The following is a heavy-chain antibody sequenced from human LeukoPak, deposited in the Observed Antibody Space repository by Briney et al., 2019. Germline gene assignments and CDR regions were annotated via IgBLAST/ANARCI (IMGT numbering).Heavy chain of an antibody. Sequence: PSETLSLTCTVSGGSISSYYWSWIRQPAGKGLEWIGRIYTSGSTNYNPSLKSRVTTSVDTSKNQFSLKLSSVTAADTAVYYCAREYSSPKISDPVISYYYMDVWGKGTTVTVSS. V-gene: IGHV4-4*07. CDR3: AREYSSPKISDPVISYYYMDV. CDR1: GGSISSYY. J-gene: IGHJ6*03. D-gene: IGHD6-13*01. CDR2: IYTSGST.